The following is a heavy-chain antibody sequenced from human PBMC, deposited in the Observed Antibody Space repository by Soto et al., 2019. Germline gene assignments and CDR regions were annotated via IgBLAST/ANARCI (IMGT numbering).Heavy chain of an antibody. CDR3: ARAAIPTYYGSGSYYNVAQPPLYFDY. CDR2: IKQDGSEI. Sequence: WGSLRLSCAASGLTLRYYWMSWVRQAPGKGLEWVANIKQDGSEIYYVDSVEGRFTISRDNSKNTLYLQMNSLRAEDTAVYYCARAAIPTYYGSGSYYNVAQPPLYFDYWGQGTLVTVSS. V-gene: IGHV3-7*01. CDR1: GLTLRYYW. D-gene: IGHD3-10*01. J-gene: IGHJ4*02.